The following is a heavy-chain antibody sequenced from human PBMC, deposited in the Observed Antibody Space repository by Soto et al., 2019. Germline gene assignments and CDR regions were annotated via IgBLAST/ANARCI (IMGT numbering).Heavy chain of an antibody. Sequence: AAVKVSCKASGYTFTSYDINWVRQATGQGLEWMGWMSPNSGNTVYAQKFQGRVTMTRNTSISTAYMELSSLRSEDTAVYYCAREKVVGATGNWGQGTLVTVSS. CDR2: MSPNSGNT. CDR3: AREKVVGATGN. D-gene: IGHD1-1*01. V-gene: IGHV1-8*01. J-gene: IGHJ4*02. CDR1: GYTFTSYD.